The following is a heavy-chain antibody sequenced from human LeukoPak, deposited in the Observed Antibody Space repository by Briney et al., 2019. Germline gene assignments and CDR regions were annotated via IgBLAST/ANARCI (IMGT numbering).Heavy chain of an antibody. D-gene: IGHD3-10*01. Sequence: ASVKVSCKASGYTFTSYGISWVRQAPGQGLEWMGWISAYNGNTNYAQKLQGRVTMTTDTSTSTAYMELRSLRSDDTAVYYCAREASGSGSYCSSYYYGMDVWGQGTTVTVSS. CDR2: ISAYNGNT. J-gene: IGHJ6*02. V-gene: IGHV1-18*01. CDR1: GYTFTSYG. CDR3: AREASGSGSYCSSYYYGMDV.